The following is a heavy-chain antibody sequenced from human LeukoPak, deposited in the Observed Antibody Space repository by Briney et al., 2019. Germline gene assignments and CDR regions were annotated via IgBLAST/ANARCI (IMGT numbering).Heavy chain of an antibody. CDR3: AKSLRAAVAASGAFDI. CDR1: GFTFSSCA. D-gene: IGHD6-19*01. J-gene: IGHJ3*02. V-gene: IGHV3-23*01. Sequence: GGSLRLSCAASGFTFSSCAMSWVRHDPGKGLEWVSAISGSGGSTYYADSVKGRFTISRDNSKNTLYLQMNSLRAEDTAVYYCAKSLRAAVAASGAFDIWGQGTMVTVSS. CDR2: ISGSGGST.